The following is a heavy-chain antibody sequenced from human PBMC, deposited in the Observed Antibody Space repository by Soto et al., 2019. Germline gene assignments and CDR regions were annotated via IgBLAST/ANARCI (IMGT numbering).Heavy chain of an antibody. CDR2: INHSGST. V-gene: IGHV4-34*01. Sequence: SETLSLTCAVYGGSFSGYYWSWIRQPPGKGLEWIGEINHSGSTNYNPSLKSRVTISVDTSKNQFSLKLSSVTAADTAVYYCARDPDSLVYSGYDSGHWGQGTLVTVSS. CDR1: GGSFSGYY. D-gene: IGHD5-12*01. J-gene: IGHJ4*02. CDR3: ARDPDSLVYSGYDSGH.